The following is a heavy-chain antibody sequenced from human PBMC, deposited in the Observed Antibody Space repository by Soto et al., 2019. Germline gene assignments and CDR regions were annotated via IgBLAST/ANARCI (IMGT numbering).Heavy chain of an antibody. V-gene: IGHV1-18*01. J-gene: IGHJ6*02. CDR2: ISAYNGNT. CDR1: GYTFTSYG. D-gene: IGHD4-17*01. CDR3: ARRYRYYGDYYYGMYD. Sequence: ASVKVSCKASGYTFTSYGISWVRQAPGQGLEWMGWISAYNGNTNYAQKLQGRVTMTTDTSTSTAYMELRSLRSDDTAVYYCARRYRYYGDYYYGMYDWGQGTTLPVSS.